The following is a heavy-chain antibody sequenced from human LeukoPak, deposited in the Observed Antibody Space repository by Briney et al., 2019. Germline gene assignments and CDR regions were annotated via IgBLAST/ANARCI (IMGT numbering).Heavy chain of an antibody. CDR2: INHSGST. D-gene: IGHD3-10*01. J-gene: IGHJ6*03. V-gene: IGHV4-34*01. CDR3: ARWFGEFLHYYYYYMDV. CDR1: GGSFSGYY. Sequence: SETLSLTCAVYGGSFSGYYWSWIRQPPGKGLEWIGEINHSGSTNYNPSLKSRVTISVDTSKNQFSLKLSSVTAADTAVYYCARWFGEFLHYYYYYMDVWGKGTTVTVSS.